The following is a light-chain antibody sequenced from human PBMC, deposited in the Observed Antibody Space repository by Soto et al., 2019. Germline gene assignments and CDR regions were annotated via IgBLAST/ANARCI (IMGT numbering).Light chain of an antibody. V-gene: IGLV2-14*01. CDR2: DVS. CDR3: SSYTRSSTLEV. CDR1: SSDVGGYNY. Sequence: QSALTQPASVSGSPGQSITISCTGTSSDVGGYNYVSWYQQHPGKAPKLMIYDVSNRPSGVSNRFSGSKSGNTASLTISGLQAEDEADYYSSSYTRSSTLEVFGTGTKVTVL. J-gene: IGLJ1*01.